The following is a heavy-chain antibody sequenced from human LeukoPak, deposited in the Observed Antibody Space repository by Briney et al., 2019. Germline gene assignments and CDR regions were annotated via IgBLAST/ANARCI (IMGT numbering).Heavy chain of an antibody. CDR3: AKDWKFYYVSGSFFPDN. CDR2: ISHDGSKK. J-gene: IGHJ4*02. D-gene: IGHD3-10*01. Sequence: GGSLRLSCAASGFTFSSYAMHWVRQAPGKGLECVAVISHDGSKKYYADFVKGRFTISRDNSKNTLYLHMNSLIPEDTAVYFCAKDWKFYYVSGSFFPDNWGQGPVDTVSS. V-gene: IGHV3-30-3*01. CDR1: GFTFSSYA.